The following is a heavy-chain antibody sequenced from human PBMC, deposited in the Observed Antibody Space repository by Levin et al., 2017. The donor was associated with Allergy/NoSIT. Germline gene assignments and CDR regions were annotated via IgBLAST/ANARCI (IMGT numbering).Heavy chain of an antibody. J-gene: IGHJ6*02. CDR2: IRSKAWGTTT. CDR3: SRGALGYYYYGMDV. Sequence: GESLKISCTASGFTFAEYAMSWFRQAPGKGLEWVVFIRSKAWGTTTEYAASVKGRFTISRDDSSSIAYLQLNSLKTDNTAVYYCSRGALGYYYYGMDVWGQGTTVTVSS. D-gene: IGHD7-27*01. CDR1: GFTFAEYA. V-gene: IGHV3-49*03.